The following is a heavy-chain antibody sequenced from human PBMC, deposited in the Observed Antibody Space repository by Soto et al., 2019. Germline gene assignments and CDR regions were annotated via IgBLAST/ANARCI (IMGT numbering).Heavy chain of an antibody. CDR3: ARDWCCRSRYCSSTSCRFDP. D-gene: IGHD2-2*01. CDR1: GFTFSSYW. V-gene: IGHV3-7*01. Sequence: GGSLRLSCAASGFTFSSYWMSWVRQAPGKGLEWVANIKQDGSEKYYVDSVKGRFTISRDNAKNSLYLQMNSLRAEDTAVYYCARDWCCRSRYCSSTSCRFDPWGQGTLVTVSS. CDR2: IKQDGSEK. J-gene: IGHJ5*02.